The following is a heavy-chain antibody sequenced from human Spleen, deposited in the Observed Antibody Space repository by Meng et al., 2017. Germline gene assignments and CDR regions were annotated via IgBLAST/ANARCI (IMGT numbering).Heavy chain of an antibody. V-gene: IGHV4-61*02. CDR1: GGSISSGSYY. CDR2: IYTSGST. CDR3: ARDMASTVTTAFDY. J-gene: IGHJ4*02. Sequence: SETLSLTCTVSGGSISSGSYYWSWIRQPAGKGLEWIGRIYTSGSTNYNPSLKSRVTISVDTSKNQFSLKLSSVTAADTAVYYCARDMASTVTTAFDYWGQGTLVTVSS. D-gene: IGHD4-17*01.